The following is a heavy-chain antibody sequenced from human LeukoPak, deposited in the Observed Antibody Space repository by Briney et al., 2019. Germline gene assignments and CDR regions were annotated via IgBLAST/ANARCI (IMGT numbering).Heavy chain of an antibody. CDR3: AGGLRGNPPGD. J-gene: IGHJ4*02. CDR1: GGSISSYY. V-gene: IGHV4-4*07. D-gene: IGHD2-15*01. CDR2: IYTSGST. Sequence: SETLSLTCTVSGGSISSYYWSWIRQPAGKGLEWIGRIYTSGSTNYNASLKSRVSMSVDTSKNQFSLKLSSVTAADTAVYYCAGGLRGNPPGDWGQGTLVTVSS.